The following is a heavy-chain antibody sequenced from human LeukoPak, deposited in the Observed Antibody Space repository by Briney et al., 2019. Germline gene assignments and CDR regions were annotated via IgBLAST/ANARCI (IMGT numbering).Heavy chain of an antibody. D-gene: IGHD4-17*01. V-gene: IGHV5-51*01. CDR3: ARSRYYGDTYYFDY. J-gene: IGHJ4*02. CDR2: IYVVDSDT. Sequence: GESLQISCKGSGYTLTNDWIGWVRQMPGKGLEWLGIIYVVDSDTRYRPSFQGQVTISADKSINTAYLQWSSLKASDTAMYYCARSRYYGDTYYFDYWGLGTLVTVSS. CDR1: GYTLTNDW.